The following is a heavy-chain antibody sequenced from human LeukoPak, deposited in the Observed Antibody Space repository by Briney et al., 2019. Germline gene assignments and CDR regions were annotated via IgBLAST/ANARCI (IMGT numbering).Heavy chain of an antibody. CDR2: IYHSGST. D-gene: IGHD5-18*01. V-gene: IGHV4-30-2*01. CDR1: GGSISSGGYY. CDR3: ARDFPGPGYSYGHLNFGY. Sequence: PSQTLSLTCTVSGGSISSGGYYWSWIRQPPGKGLEWIGYIYHSGSTYYNPSLKSRVTISVDRSKNQFSLKLSSVTAADTAVYYCARDFPGPGYSYGHLNFGYWGQGTLVTVSS. J-gene: IGHJ4*02.